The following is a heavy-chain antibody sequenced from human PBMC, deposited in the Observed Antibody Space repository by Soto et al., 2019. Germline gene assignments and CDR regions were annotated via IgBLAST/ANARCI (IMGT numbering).Heavy chain of an antibody. CDR2: ISSSSSYI. Sequence: GGSLRLSCAASGFTFSSYSMNWVRQAPGKGLEWVSSISSSSSYIYYADSVKGRFTISRDNAKNSLYLQMNSLRAEDTAVYYCARDFTTMVRGVPLPFDPWGQGTLVTVSS. CDR1: GFTFSSYS. CDR3: ARDFTTMVRGVPLPFDP. V-gene: IGHV3-21*01. D-gene: IGHD3-10*01. J-gene: IGHJ5*02.